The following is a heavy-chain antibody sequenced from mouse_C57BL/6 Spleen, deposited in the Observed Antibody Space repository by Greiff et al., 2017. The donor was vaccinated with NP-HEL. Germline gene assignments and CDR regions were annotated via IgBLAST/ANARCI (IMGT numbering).Heavy chain of an antibody. V-gene: IGHV1-72*01. CDR2: IDPNSGGT. CDR3: ANYYGSSLYYPMDY. CDR1: GYTFTSYW. D-gene: IGHD1-1*01. J-gene: IGHJ4*01. Sequence: VQLQQSGAELVKPGASVKLSCKASGYTFTSYWMHWVKQRPGRGLEWIGRIDPNSGGTKYNEKFKSKATLTVDKPSSTAYMQLSSLTSEDSAVYYCANYYGSSLYYPMDYWGQGTSVTVSS.